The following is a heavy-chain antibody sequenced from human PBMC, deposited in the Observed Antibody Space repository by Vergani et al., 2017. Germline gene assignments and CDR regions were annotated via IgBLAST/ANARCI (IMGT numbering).Heavy chain of an antibody. CDR2: IWYDGSNR. V-gene: IGHV3-33*01. D-gene: IGHD1-1*01. Sequence: QVHLVESGGGEVQPGRSLRLSCSASGFTFSSYGMHWVRQAPGKGLEWVACIWYDGSNRKYGESVKGRFTISRDNSKSTLHLQMNSLRVEDTAIYYCARVKIDFGTYFFDSWGHGTLVTVSS. CDR3: ARVKIDFGTYFFDS. J-gene: IGHJ4*01. CDR1: GFTFSSYG.